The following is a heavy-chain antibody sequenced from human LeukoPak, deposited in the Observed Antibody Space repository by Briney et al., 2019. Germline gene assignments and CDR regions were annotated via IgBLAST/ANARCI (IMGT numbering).Heavy chain of an antibody. CDR1: GGSISSGDYY. Sequence: SQTLSLTCTVSGGSISSGDYYWSWIRQPPGKGLEWIGYIYYSGSTYYNPSLKSRVTISVDTSKNQFSLKLSSVTAADTAVYYCARVERGYSYGHYYYYYYMDVWGKGTTVTVSS. CDR2: IYYSGST. CDR3: ARVERGYSYGHYYYYYYMDV. V-gene: IGHV4-30-4*01. D-gene: IGHD5-18*01. J-gene: IGHJ6*03.